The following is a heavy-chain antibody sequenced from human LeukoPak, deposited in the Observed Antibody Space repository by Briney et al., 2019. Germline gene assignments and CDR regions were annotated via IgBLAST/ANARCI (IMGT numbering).Heavy chain of an antibody. J-gene: IGHJ4*02. CDR2: INSAGIST. Sequence: GGSLRLSCTASGFTFSSYWMHWVRQVPGKGLVWVSRINSAGISTNYADSVKGRFTISRDNAKNTLYLQMNSLRAEDTAVYYCARDRGTSGFYWDYYFDYWGQGALVTVSS. CDR3: ARDRGTSGFYWDYYFDY. CDR1: GFTFSSYW. V-gene: IGHV3-74*01. D-gene: IGHD3-22*01.